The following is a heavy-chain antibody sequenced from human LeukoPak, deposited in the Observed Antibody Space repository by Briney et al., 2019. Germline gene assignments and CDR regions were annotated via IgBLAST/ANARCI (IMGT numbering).Heavy chain of an antibody. D-gene: IGHD4-23*01. V-gene: IGHV4-30-4*08. CDR2: IYYSGST. J-gene: IGHJ4*02. Sequence: SETLSLTCTVSGGSINCGDYYWSWIRQPPGKGLEWIGHIYYSGSTYYNPSLKSRVTMSLDTSKNQFSLNLRSVTAADTAVYYCARGAVITDFDYWGQGTLVTVSS. CDR1: GGSINCGDYY. CDR3: ARGAVITDFDY.